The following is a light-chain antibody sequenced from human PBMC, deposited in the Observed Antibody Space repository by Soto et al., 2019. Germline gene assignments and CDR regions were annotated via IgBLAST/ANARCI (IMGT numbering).Light chain of an antibody. CDR1: QSVTSN. CDR2: CAS. V-gene: IGKV3-15*01. Sequence: EIVMTQSPATLSVSPGERATLSCRASQSVTSNFAAWYQQKPGQAPRLLIYCASTRATGIPARFSGSGSGTEFTLTISSLQSEDFVVYYCQQYNNWTPTFGQGTKLEIK. J-gene: IGKJ2*01. CDR3: QQYNNWTPT.